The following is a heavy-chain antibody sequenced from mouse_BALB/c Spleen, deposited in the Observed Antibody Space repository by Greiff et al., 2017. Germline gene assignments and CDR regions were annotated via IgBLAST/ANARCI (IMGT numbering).Heavy chain of an antibody. CDR3: ARLYNY. Sequence: EVKLLESGPGLVKPSQSLSLTCTVTGYSITSDYAWNWIRQFPGNKLEWMGYISYSGSTSYNPSLKSRISITRDTSKNQFFLQLNSVTTEDTATYYCARLYNYWGQGTTLTVSS. D-gene: IGHD1-3*01. V-gene: IGHV3-2*02. CDR2: ISYSGST. CDR1: GYSITSDYA. J-gene: IGHJ2*01.